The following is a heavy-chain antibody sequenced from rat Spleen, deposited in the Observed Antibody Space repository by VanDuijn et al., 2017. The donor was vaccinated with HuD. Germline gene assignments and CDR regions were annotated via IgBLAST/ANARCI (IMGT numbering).Heavy chain of an antibody. CDR1: GFTFNDYY. V-gene: IGHV5-25*01. CDR3: ARHSGTARGVMDA. CDR2: ITNTGGST. Sequence: EVQLVESGGGLVQPGRSMRLSCAASGFTFNDYYMAWVRQAPEKGLEWVASITNTGGSTYYPDSVKGRFTISRDLAKSTQYLQMDSLRSEDTATYYCARHSGTARGVMDAWGQGTSVTVS. J-gene: IGHJ4*01. D-gene: IGHD5-1*01.